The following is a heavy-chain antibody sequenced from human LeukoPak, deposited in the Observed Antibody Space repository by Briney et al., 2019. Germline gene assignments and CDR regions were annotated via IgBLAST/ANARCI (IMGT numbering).Heavy chain of an antibody. J-gene: IGHJ6*02. CDR3: ARGFNIVVVPAATKGYYGMDV. V-gene: IGHV4-30-4*01. D-gene: IGHD2-2*01. CDR1: GGSISSGDYY. Sequence: SETLSLTCTVSGGSISSGDYYWSWIRQPPGKGLEWIGYIYYSGSTYYNPSLKSRVTISVDTSKNQFSLKLSSVTAADTAVYYCARGFNIVVVPAATKGYYGMDVWGQGTTVTVSS. CDR2: IYYSGST.